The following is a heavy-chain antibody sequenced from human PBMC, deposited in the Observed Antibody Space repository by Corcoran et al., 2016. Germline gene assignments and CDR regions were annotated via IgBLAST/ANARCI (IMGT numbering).Heavy chain of an antibody. CDR3: AIESEYYDSSGYYYEFDY. J-gene: IGHJ4*02. CDR2: IYYSGST. D-gene: IGHD3-22*01. CDR1: GGSISSSSYY. Sequence: QLQLQESGPGLVKPSETLSLTCTVSGGSISSSSYYWGWIRQPPGKGLEWIGSIYYSGSTYYNPSLKSRVTISVDTSKNQFSLKLSSVTAADTAVYYCAIESEYYDSSGYYYEFDYWGQETLVTVSS. V-gene: IGHV4-39*07.